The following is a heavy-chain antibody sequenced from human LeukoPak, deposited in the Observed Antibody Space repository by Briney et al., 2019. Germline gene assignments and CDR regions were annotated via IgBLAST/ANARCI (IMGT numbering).Heavy chain of an antibody. CDR2: IRYDGSNK. Sequence: GGSLRLSCAASGFTFSSYGMHWVRQAPGKGLEWVAFIRYDGSNKYYADSVKGRFTISRDNSKNTLYPQMNSLRAEDTAVYYCAKVQSIAPCCSDYWGQGTLVTVSS. D-gene: IGHD6-6*01. CDR1: GFTFSSYG. V-gene: IGHV3-30*02. CDR3: AKVQSIAPCCSDY. J-gene: IGHJ4*02.